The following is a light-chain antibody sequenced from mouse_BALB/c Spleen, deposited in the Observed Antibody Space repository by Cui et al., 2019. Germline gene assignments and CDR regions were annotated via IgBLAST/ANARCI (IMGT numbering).Light chain of an antibody. V-gene: IGKV10-96*01. CDR1: QEISSY. J-gene: IGKJ4*01. CDR2: YTS. Sequence: LQITQTTSSLSASLLDSVTISCRASQEISSYLYWYQQKPDGSVKLLIYYTSRLHSGVPARFSGSGSGTDYSLTISHLEQEDTATYYCQQGNTFPLTFGSGTKLEIK. CDR3: QQGNTFPLT.